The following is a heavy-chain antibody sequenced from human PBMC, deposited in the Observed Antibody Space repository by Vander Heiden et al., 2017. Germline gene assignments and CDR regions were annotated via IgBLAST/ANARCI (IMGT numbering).Heavy chain of an antibody. Sequence: QVQLVESGGGVVQPGRSLRLSCAASGFTFSSYAMHWVRQAPGKGREWVAVISYDGSNKYYADSVKGRFTISRDNSKNTLYLQMNSLRAEDTAVYYCAILPSGGFGVVIQVYWGQGTLVTVSS. CDR3: AILPSGGFGVVIQVY. CDR1: GFTFSSYA. D-gene: IGHD3-3*01. J-gene: IGHJ4*02. V-gene: IGHV3-30-3*01. CDR2: ISYDGSNK.